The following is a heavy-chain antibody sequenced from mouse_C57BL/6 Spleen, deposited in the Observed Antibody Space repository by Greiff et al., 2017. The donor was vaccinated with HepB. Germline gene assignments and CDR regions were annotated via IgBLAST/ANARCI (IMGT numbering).Heavy chain of an antibody. J-gene: IGHJ2*01. V-gene: IGHV1-81*01. Sequence: QVQLQQSGAELARPGASVKLSCKASGYTFTSYGISWVKQRTGQGLEWIGEIYPRSGNTYYNEKFKGKATLTADKASSTAYMELRSLTSEDAAVYFCARCSSYYYGSSYYFDYWGQGTTLTVSS. CDR2: IYPRSGNT. CDR3: ARCSSYYYGSSYYFDY. CDR1: GYTFTSYG. D-gene: IGHD1-1*01.